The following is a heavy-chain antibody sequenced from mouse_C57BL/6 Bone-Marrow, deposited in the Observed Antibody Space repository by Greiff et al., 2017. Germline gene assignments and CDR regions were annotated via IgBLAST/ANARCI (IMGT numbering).Heavy chain of an antibody. CDR1: GYTFTSYG. J-gene: IGHJ2*01. CDR3: AREDYDEADY. D-gene: IGHD2-4*01. Sequence: QVQLQQSGAELARPGASVKLSCKASGYTFTSYGISWVKQRTGQGLEWIGEIYPRSGNTYYNEKFKSKATLTADTSSSTAYMELRSLTSEDSAVYFCAREDYDEADYWGQGTTLTVSS. CDR2: IYPRSGNT. V-gene: IGHV1-81*01.